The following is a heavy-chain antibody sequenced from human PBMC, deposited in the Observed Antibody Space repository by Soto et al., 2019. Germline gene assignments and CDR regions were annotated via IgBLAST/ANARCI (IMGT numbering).Heavy chain of an antibody. CDR1: GGSISSGGYY. CDR2: IYYSGST. D-gene: IGHD3-10*01. Sequence: SETLSLTCTVSGGSISSGGYYWILIRQHPGKGLEWIGYIYYSGSTYYNPSLKSRVTISVDTSKNQFSLKLSSVTAADTAVYYCAREITMVRGVMTNWFDPWGQGTLVTVSS. V-gene: IGHV4-31*03. J-gene: IGHJ5*02. CDR3: AREITMVRGVMTNWFDP.